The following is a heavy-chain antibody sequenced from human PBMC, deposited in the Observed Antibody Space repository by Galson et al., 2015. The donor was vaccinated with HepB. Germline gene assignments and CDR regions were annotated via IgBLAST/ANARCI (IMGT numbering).Heavy chain of an antibody. CDR3: ALRTGTYPYYSDF. CDR2: INTGDGHT. D-gene: IGHD3-10*01. V-gene: IGHV1-3*04. Sequence: SVKVSCKASGYIFTTYGIHWVRQAPGQRLELMGWINTGDGHTLYSPKFQGRVTITRDTSATTAYMELRSLRSDDTAVYYCALRTGTYPYYSDFWGQGPLVAVSS. J-gene: IGHJ4*02. CDR1: GYIFTTYG.